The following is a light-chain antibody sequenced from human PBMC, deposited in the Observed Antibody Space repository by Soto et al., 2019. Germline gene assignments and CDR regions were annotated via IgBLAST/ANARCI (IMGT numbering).Light chain of an antibody. CDR3: LQYSSSGHT. CDR1: QSVSGSY. V-gene: IGKV3-20*01. CDR2: GGS. Sequence: EIVLTQSPGTLSLSPGERATLSCRASQSVSGSYLDWYQQKPGQAPRLLIYGGSSRATGIPDRFSGSGSGTDFTLTISRLEPEDFAVYYCLQYSSSGHTFGQGTKLEIK. J-gene: IGKJ2*01.